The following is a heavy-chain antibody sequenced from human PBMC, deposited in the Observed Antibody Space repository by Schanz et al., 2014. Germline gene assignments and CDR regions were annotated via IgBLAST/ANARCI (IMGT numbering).Heavy chain of an antibody. Sequence: EVQLVQSGGGLVQPGGSLRLSCAASEFTFSTDAMSWVRQAPGKGLEWVANIKRDGSEKNYLDSVKGRFTISRDNAKNSLFLQMNSLRAEDTAVYYCLAPDYGMDVWGQGTTVTVSS. J-gene: IGHJ6*02. CDR3: LAPDYGMDV. V-gene: IGHV3-7*02. CDR2: IKRDGSEK. CDR1: EFTFSTDA.